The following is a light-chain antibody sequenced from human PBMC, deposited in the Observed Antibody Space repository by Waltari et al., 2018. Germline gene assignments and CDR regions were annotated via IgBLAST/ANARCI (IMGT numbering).Light chain of an antibody. CDR3: SSQTLDGLVL. CDR2: HET. V-gene: IGLV2-14*03. Sequence: QSALSHPASVSGSPGQSITIQRLWVGSDVGDPAYVSWHQPHPGKAPQVILYHETNRPSGVSDRFSASKSANTASLTICRLQPEDEADYYCSSQTLDGLVLFGGGTRLTVL. J-gene: IGLJ2*01. CDR1: GSDVGDPAY.